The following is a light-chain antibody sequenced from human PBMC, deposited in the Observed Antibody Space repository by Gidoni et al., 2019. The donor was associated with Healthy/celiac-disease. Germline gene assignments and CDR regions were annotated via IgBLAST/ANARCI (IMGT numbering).Light chain of an antibody. Sequence: QSALTPPAPVSGPHGQSITIPGTGTSSDVGGYNYVSWYQQHPGNAPNLMIYEVSHRPSGVSIRCSGSESADTVSLTIAGRQAEAEADYYCSSYTSSSRVFGGGTKLTVL. CDR2: EVS. CDR1: SSDVGGYNY. V-gene: IGLV2-14*01. CDR3: SSYTSSSRV. J-gene: IGLJ3*02.